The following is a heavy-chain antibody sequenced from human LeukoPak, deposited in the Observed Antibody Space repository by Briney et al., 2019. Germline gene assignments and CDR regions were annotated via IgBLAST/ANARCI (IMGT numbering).Heavy chain of an antibody. CDR2: IKQDGSEK. CDR3: ARVSDYDFWSGFLDAFDM. CDR1: GFTFSSYW. Sequence: GGSLRLSXAASGFTFSSYWMSWVRQAPGKGLEWVANIKQDGSEKYYVDSVKGRFTISRDNAKNSLYLQMNSLRAEDTAVYYCARVSDYDFWSGFLDAFDMWGQGTMVTVSS. J-gene: IGHJ3*02. D-gene: IGHD3-3*01. V-gene: IGHV3-7*01.